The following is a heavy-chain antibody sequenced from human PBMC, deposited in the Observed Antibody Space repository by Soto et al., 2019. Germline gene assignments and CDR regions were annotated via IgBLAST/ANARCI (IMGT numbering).Heavy chain of an antibody. CDR3: ARDYGVGATVAY. V-gene: IGHV3-21*01. J-gene: IGHJ4*02. CDR1: GFTFSSYS. Sequence: EVQLVESGGGLVKPGGSLRLSCTASGFTFSSYSMNWVRQAPGKGLEWVSSISSSSSYIYYADSVKGRFTISRDNAKNSLYLHMNSLRAEDTAVYYCARDYGVGATVAYWGQGTLVTVSS. CDR2: ISSSSSYI. D-gene: IGHD1-26*01.